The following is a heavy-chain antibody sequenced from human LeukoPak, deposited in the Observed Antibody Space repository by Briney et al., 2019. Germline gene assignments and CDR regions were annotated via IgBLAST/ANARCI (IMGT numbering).Heavy chain of an antibody. J-gene: IGHJ4*02. CDR3: ARLLRGYYFDY. V-gene: IGHV4-59*01. CDR1: GGSISSYY. CDR2: IYYSGST. Sequence: AETLSLTCTVSGGSISSYYWSWIRQPPGKGLEWIGYIYYSGSTNYNPSLKSRVTISVDTSKNQFSLKLSSVTAADTAVYYCARLLRGYYFDYWGQGTLVTVS.